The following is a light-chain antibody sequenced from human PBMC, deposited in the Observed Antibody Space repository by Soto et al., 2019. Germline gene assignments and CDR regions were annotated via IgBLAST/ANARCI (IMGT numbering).Light chain of an antibody. J-gene: IGLJ1*01. CDR2: EGS. Sequence: QSALTQPASVSGSPGQSITISCTGTSSDVGSYNLVSWYQQHPGKAPKLMIYEGSKRPSGISNRFSGSKSGNTASLTISGLQAEDEADYYCCPHAGSYVFGTGTKLTVL. V-gene: IGLV2-23*01. CDR1: SSDVGSYNL. CDR3: CPHAGSYV.